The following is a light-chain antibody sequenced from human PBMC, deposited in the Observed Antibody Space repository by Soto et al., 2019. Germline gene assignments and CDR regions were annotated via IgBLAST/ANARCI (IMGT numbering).Light chain of an antibody. Sequence: DIQLTQSPSFLSVSVGDRVTITCRASQGISSYLAWYQQRAGKAPKFLMYAAPTLQSGVPSRFSGSGSGTEFALTISSLQPEDFATYYCQQLKNYPLTFGGGTKLEI. V-gene: IGKV1-9*01. CDR1: QGISSY. J-gene: IGKJ4*01. CDR2: AAP. CDR3: QQLKNYPLT.